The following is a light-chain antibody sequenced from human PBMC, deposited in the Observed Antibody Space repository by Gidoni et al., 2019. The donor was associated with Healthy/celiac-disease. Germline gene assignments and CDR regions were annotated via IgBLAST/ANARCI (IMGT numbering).Light chain of an antibody. CDR2: AAS. CDR1: QSNSSY. CDR3: QQSYSTPWT. V-gene: IGKV1-39*01. Sequence: DIQMTQSPSSLSASVGDRVTITCRASQSNSSYLNWYQQKPGKAPKLLIYAASSLQSGVPSRFSGSGSGTDFTLTISSLQPEDFATYYWQQSYSTPWTFGQGTKVEIK. J-gene: IGKJ1*01.